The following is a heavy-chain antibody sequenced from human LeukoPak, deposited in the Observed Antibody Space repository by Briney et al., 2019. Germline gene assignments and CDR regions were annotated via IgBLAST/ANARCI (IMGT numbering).Heavy chain of an antibody. Sequence: GGSLRLSCAASGFTFSSYWMHWVRQAPGKGLVWVSRINSDGSSTSYADSAKGRFTISRDNAKNTLYLQMNSLRAEDTAVYYCARDMPGRFAFDIWGQGTRVTVSS. D-gene: IGHD2-15*01. J-gene: IGHJ3*02. CDR3: ARDMPGRFAFDI. CDR1: GFTFSSYW. V-gene: IGHV3-74*01. CDR2: INSDGSST.